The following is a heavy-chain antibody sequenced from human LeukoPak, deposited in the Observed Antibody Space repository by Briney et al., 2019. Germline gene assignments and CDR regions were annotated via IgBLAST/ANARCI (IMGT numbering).Heavy chain of an antibody. D-gene: IGHD3-10*01. J-gene: IGHJ3*02. Sequence: SETLSLTCSVSGGSMNSYFWTWIRQPPGKGLEWIGYIYYSGSTNYNPSLKSRVTISVDTSKNQFSLKLSSVTAADTAVYYCAAVLWFGEAEGYAFDIWGQGTMVTVSS. V-gene: IGHV4-59*01. CDR1: GGSMNSYF. CDR3: AAVLWFGEAEGYAFDI. CDR2: IYYSGST.